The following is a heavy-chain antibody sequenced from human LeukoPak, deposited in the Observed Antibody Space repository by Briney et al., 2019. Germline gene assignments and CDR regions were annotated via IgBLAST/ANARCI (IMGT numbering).Heavy chain of an antibody. V-gene: IGHV3-7*01. CDR2: INLGGSAK. J-gene: IGHJ4*02. Sequence: GGSLRLSCSASGFAFSDYWMNWVRQAPGKGPEGVANINLGGSAKLYIDSVRGRCTISRDNAKNSLYLQLNSLRVEDTAVYYCAAWGLNNYWGQGTLVTVSS. CDR3: AAWGLNNY. CDR1: GFAFSDYW. D-gene: IGHD7-27*01.